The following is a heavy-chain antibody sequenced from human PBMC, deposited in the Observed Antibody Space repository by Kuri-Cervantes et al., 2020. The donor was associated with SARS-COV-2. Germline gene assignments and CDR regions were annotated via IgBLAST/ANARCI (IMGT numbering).Heavy chain of an antibody. CDR2: IIPIFGTA. Sequence: SVKVSCKASGGTFSSYAISWVRQAPGQGLEWMGGIIPIFGTANYAQKFQGRVTITADESTSTAYMELSSLRSADTAVYYCASSYDFWSGSWAFDIWGQGTMVTVSS. D-gene: IGHD3-3*01. V-gene: IGHV1-69*13. J-gene: IGHJ3*02. CDR3: ASSYDFWSGSWAFDI. CDR1: GGTFSSYA.